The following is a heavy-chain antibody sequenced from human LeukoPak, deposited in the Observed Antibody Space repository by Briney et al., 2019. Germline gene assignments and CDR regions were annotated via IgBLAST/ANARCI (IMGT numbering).Heavy chain of an antibody. CDR2: IYYSGST. V-gene: IGHV4-31*03. D-gene: IGHD3-22*01. Sequence: SETLSLTCTVSGGSISSGGYYWSWIRQHPGKGLEWIGYIYYSGSTYYNPSLKSRVTISVDTSKNQFFLRLSSVTAADTAVYYCARAADSDGIYYRLDPWGQGTLVTVSS. CDR1: GGSISSGGYY. J-gene: IGHJ5*02. CDR3: ARAADSDGIYYRLDP.